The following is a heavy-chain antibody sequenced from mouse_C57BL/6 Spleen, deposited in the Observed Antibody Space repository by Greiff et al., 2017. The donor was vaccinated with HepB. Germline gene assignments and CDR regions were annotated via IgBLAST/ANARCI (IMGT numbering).Heavy chain of an antibody. J-gene: IGHJ2*01. D-gene: IGHD2-5*01. CDR3: AKNGPYSNYVDY. CDR1: GFSLTSYG. CDR2: IWRGGST. V-gene: IGHV2-5*01. Sequence: VQRVESGPGLVQPSQSLSITCTVSGFSLTSYGVHWVRQSPGKGLEWLGVIWRGGSTDYNAAFMSRLSITKDNSKSQVFFKMNSLQADDTAIYYCAKNGPYSNYVDYWGQGTTLTVSS.